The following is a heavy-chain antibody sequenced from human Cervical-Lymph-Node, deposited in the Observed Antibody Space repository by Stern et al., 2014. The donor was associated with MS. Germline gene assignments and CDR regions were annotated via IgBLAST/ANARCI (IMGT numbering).Heavy chain of an antibody. CDR3: ARDPSTTSSDWFFDL. J-gene: IGHJ2*01. CDR1: GGAVSDYY. D-gene: IGHD1-1*01. Sequence: QLQLQESGPGLVKPSETLSLTCTVSGGAVSDYYWTWIRQRPGKGLEWIGYISATGTTNYNPSLHSRVTITLDTSQNQVSLRLRSVTAADTAVYYCARDPSTTSSDWFFDLWAVAPWSLSPQ. CDR2: ISATGTT. V-gene: IGHV4-59*02.